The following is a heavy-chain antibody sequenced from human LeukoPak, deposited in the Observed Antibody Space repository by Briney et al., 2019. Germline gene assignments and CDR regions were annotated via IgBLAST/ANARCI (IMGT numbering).Heavy chain of an antibody. CDR3: ARGDDFWSGYFSPLRTYYFDY. CDR2: IYHSGST. J-gene: IGHJ4*02. Sequence: SETLSLTCAVSGYSISSGYYWGWIRQPPGKGLEWIGSIYHSGSTYYNPSLKSRVTISVDTSKNQFSLKLSSVTAADTAVYYCARGDDFWSGYFSPLRTYYFDYWGQGTLVTVSS. D-gene: IGHD3-3*01. CDR1: GYSISSGYY. V-gene: IGHV4-38-2*01.